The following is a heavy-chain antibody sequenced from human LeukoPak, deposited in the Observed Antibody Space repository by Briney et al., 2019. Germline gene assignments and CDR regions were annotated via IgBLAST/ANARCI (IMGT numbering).Heavy chain of an antibody. V-gene: IGHV3-7*04. CDR2: IKQDGSEK. CDR1: GFTFSSYW. Sequence: GGSLRLSCAASGFTFSSYWMSWVRQAPGKGLEWVANIKQDGSEKYYVDSVKGRFTISRDNAKNSLYLQMNSLRAEDTAVYYCARAKIEIVATIFFDYCGQGTLVTVSS. J-gene: IGHJ4*02. CDR3: ARAKIEIVATIFFDY. D-gene: IGHD5-12*01.